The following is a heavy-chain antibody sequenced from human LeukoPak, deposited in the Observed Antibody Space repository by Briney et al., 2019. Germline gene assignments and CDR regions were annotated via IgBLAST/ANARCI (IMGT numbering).Heavy chain of an antibody. J-gene: IGHJ3*02. CDR3: ARGYTSGWSPALDI. Sequence: SETLSLTCTVSGYPIRSGYYWGWIRQSPGEGLEWIASIYHSGATYYNLSLKSRVTISMGTSNNQFFLKLTSVTAADTAVYYCARGYTSGWSPALDIWGQGTMVTVSS. CDR1: GYPIRSGYY. D-gene: IGHD6-19*01. V-gene: IGHV4-38-2*02. CDR2: IYHSGAT.